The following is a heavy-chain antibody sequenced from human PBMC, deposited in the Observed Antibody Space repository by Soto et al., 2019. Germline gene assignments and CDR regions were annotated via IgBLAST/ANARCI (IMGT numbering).Heavy chain of an antibody. D-gene: IGHD3-3*02. CDR1: GFSVSSNY. Sequence: EVQLVESGGGLVQTGGSLRLSCAASGFSVSSNYMSWIRQAPGKGLEWVSITYSNGNTYYADSVRGRFTISRQDSKNTLYLQMNSLEDEDSALYYCARHERLANLAVDWGQGTLVTVSS. V-gene: IGHV3-53*04. CDR3: ARHERLANLAVD. J-gene: IGHJ4*02. CDR2: TYSNGNT.